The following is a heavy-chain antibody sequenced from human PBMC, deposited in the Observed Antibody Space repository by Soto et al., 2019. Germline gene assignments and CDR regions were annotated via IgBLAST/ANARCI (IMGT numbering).Heavy chain of an antibody. CDR1: GFTFSSYA. J-gene: IGHJ6*02. D-gene: IGHD1-26*01. Sequence: EVQLLESGGGLVQPGGSLRLSCAASGFTFSSYAMSWVRQAPGKGLEWVSAISGSGGSTYYADSVKGRFTISRDNSKNTLYLQMNSLRAEDTAVYYWAKVLWRWELLPDYYGMDVWGHGTTVTVSS. V-gene: IGHV3-23*01. CDR3: AKVLWRWELLPDYYGMDV. CDR2: ISGSGGST.